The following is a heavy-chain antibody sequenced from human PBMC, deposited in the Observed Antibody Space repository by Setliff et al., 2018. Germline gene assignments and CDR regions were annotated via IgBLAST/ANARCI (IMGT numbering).Heavy chain of an antibody. CDR3: ARGGPTLTISRVLVVSSSDP. J-gene: IGHJ5*02. CDR2: FYTSGNT. D-gene: IGHD3-3*01. CDR1: GDSISSGYYY. Sequence: SETLSLTCTVSGDSISSGYYYWTWIRQSAGKGLEWIGHFYTSGNTNYNPSLKSRVTISVDTSKNQFSLKLSSVTAADTATYYCARGGPTLTISRVLVVSSSDPWGQGSRVTVSS. V-gene: IGHV4-61*09.